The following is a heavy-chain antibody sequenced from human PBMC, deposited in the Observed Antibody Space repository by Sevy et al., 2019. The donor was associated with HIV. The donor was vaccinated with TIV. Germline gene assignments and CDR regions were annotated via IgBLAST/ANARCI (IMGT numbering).Heavy chain of an antibody. CDR1: GFTFSSYA. CDR2: ISYDGSNK. J-gene: IGHJ6*02. CDR3: ARDSSSWYYYYYGMDV. V-gene: IGHV3-30*04. Sequence: GGSLRLSCAASGFTFSSYAMHWVRQAPGKGLEWVAVISYDGSNKYYADSVKGRFTISRDNSKYTRYLQMNSLRAEDTAVYYCARDSSSWYYYYYGMDVWGQGTTVTVSS. D-gene: IGHD6-13*01.